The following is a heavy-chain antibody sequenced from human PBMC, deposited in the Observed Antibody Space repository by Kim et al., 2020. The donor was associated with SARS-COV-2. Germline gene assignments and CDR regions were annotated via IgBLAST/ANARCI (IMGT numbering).Heavy chain of an antibody. V-gene: IGHV1-3*01. CDR3: ARSRAGFDY. Sequence: NGKTKYSQKFQGRVTITRDTSASTAYMELSSLRSEDTAVYYCARSRAGFDYWGQGTLVTVSS. J-gene: IGHJ4*02. D-gene: IGHD6-25*01. CDR2: NGKT.